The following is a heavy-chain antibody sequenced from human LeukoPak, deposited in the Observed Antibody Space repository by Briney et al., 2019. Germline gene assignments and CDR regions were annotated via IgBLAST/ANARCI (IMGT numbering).Heavy chain of an antibody. CDR1: GFTFSSYA. Sequence: GGSLRLSCAASGFTFSSYAMSWVRQAPGKGLEWISTISGSGGNTYHAASVKGRFTISRDNSKNTLYLQMNSLRAEDTAVYYCAKDPRFSYCSSTTCAYAFDIWGQGTMVTVSS. CDR2: ISGSGGNT. J-gene: IGHJ3*02. CDR3: AKDPRFSYCSSTTCAYAFDI. V-gene: IGHV3-23*01. D-gene: IGHD2-2*01.